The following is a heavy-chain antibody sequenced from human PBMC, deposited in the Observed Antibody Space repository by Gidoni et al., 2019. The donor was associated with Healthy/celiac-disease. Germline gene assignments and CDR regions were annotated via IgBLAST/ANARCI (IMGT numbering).Heavy chain of an antibody. CDR3: ARAGYYDFWSVYYPNYFDY. V-gene: IGHV4-30-4*01. J-gene: IGHJ4*02. D-gene: IGHD3-3*01. Sequence: QVQLHESGPGLVKPSQTLSLTCTVSGRPISSGDYSWSWIRQPPGKVLEWIGYIYYSGSTYYNPSLKSRVSISVDTSKNQFSLKLSSVTAADTAVYYCARAGYYDFWSVYYPNYFDYWGQGTLVTVSS. CDR2: IYYSGST. CDR1: GRPISSGDYS.